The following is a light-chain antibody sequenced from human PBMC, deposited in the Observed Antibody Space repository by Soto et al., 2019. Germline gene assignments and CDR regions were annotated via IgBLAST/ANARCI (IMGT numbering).Light chain of an antibody. CDR3: AAWDDTLSGQWV. J-gene: IGLJ3*02. CDR2: KTN. CDR1: SSNIGNNF. Sequence: QSVPTQPPSASGTPGQRVIISCSGSSSNIGNNFVYWYQQFPGTAPKLLISKTNQRPSGVPDRFSGSMSGTSASLAISGLRSEDEADYYCAAWDDTLSGQWVFGRGTKLTVL. V-gene: IGLV1-47*01.